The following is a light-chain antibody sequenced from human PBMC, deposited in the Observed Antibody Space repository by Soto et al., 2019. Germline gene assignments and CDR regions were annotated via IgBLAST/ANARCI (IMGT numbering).Light chain of an antibody. Sequence: DNQLTQSPSTLSASVGDRVTLTCRASHSISGWLAWYQQKPGKAPKLLIYKTSTLESGVPSRFSGSRSETEFTLTISSLQPDDFATYYCQQFNSYSLFSFGPGTKVDLK. CDR3: QQFNSYSLFS. CDR2: KTS. V-gene: IGKV1-5*03. CDR1: HSISGW. J-gene: IGKJ3*01.